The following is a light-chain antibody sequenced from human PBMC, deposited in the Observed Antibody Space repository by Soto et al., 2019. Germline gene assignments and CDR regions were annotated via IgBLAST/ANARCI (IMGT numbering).Light chain of an antibody. CDR2: AAS. CDR3: QKYNSAPRT. Sequence: DIQMTQSPSSLSASVGDRVTITCRARQGISNYLAWYQKKPGKVPKLLIYAASTLQSGVPSRFSGSGSGTDFTLTISSLKPEDVATYYCQKYNSAPRTFGKGTKVEIK. V-gene: IGKV1-27*01. J-gene: IGKJ1*01. CDR1: QGISNY.